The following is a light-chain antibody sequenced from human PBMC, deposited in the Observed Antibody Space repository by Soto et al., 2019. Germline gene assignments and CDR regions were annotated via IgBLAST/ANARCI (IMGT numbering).Light chain of an antibody. CDR1: QSVTTR. CDR3: QQYNHWPPIT. Sequence: IVLTQSPGTLSLSPGERVTLSCRASQSVTTRLAWYQHKPGQAPRLLMSGASSRASGVPVRFSGSGFGTEFTLTISSLQSEDSAIYYCQQYNHWPPITFGPGTRLEI. J-gene: IGKJ5*01. CDR2: GAS. V-gene: IGKV3D-15*01.